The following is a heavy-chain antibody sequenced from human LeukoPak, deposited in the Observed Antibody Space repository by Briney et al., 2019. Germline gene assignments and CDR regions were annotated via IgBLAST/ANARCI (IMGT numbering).Heavy chain of an antibody. J-gene: IGHJ4*02. CDR3: ARDAGDSAFLAY. CDR1: GGSISSGGYY. Sequence: SETLSLTCTVSGGSISSGGYYWSWIRQHPGTGLEWLGYIYYSGSTYYNPSLKSRVTISVDTSKNQFSLKLSSVTAADTAVYYCARDAGDSAFLAYWGQGTLVTVSS. D-gene: IGHD3-10*01. V-gene: IGHV4-31*03. CDR2: IYYSGST.